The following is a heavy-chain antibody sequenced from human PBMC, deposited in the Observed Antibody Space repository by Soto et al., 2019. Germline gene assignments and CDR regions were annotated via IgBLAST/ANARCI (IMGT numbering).Heavy chain of an antibody. CDR1: GVSISSGGYY. CDR3: ATQGFGILHGLVDV. V-gene: IGHV4-61*08. D-gene: IGHD3-10*01. J-gene: IGHJ6*02. Sequence: SETLSLTCTVSGVSISSGGYYWSWIRQHPGKGLEWIGYIYYSGSTNYNPSLKSRVIISVDTSKNQFSLSLTSVTAADTAVYYCATQGFGILHGLVDVWGQGTTVTVSS. CDR2: IYYSGST.